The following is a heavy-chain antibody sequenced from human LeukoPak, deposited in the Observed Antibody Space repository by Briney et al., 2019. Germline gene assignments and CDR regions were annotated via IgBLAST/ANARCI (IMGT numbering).Heavy chain of an antibody. J-gene: IGHJ6*04. Sequence: PSETLSLTCTVSGGSISSSSYYWGWIRQPPGRGLEWIGRIYYSGSTYYNPSLKSRVTISVDTSKNQFSLKLSSVTAADTAVYYCAGGPPNCAPPIVVPAAKVDVWGKGTTVTVSS. V-gene: IGHV4-39*07. D-gene: IGHD2-2*01. CDR1: GGSISSSSYY. CDR3: AGGPPNCAPPIVVPAAKVDV. CDR2: IYYSGST.